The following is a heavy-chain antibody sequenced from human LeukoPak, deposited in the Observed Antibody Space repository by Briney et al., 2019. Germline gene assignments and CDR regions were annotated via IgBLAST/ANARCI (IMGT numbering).Heavy chain of an antibody. Sequence: SETLSLTCTVSGGSISSYYWGWIRQPPGKGLEWIGYIYYSGSTNYNPSLKSRVTISVNTSKNQFSLKLSSVTAADTAVYYCARLSIHCSSTSCYTVPYYYYYGMDVWGQGTTVTVSS. J-gene: IGHJ6*02. V-gene: IGHV4-59*08. CDR2: IYYSGST. D-gene: IGHD2-2*02. CDR1: GGSISSYY. CDR3: ARLSIHCSSTSCYTVPYYYYYGMDV.